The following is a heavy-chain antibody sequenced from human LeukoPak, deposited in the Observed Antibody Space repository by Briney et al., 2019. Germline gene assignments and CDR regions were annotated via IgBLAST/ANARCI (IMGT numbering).Heavy chain of an antibody. CDR2: INTDGSTT. CDR1: GFTFSSHW. V-gene: IGHV3-74*01. D-gene: IGHD5/OR15-5a*01. Sequence: PGWSLRLSCADTGFTFSSHWMHWVRQAPGEGLVWVSRINTDGSTTDYADSVKGRFAISRDNAKNTLYLQMNSLRADDTAIYYCARGVSGTGQDIWGQGTTVTVSS. CDR3: ARGVSGTGQDI. J-gene: IGHJ3*02.